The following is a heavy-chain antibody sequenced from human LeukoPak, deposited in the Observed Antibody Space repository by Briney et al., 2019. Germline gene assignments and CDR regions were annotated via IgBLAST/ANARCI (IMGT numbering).Heavy chain of an antibody. CDR2: IYYSGST. CDR1: GGSISSGDYY. D-gene: IGHD6-19*01. Sequence: SQTLSLTCTVSGGSISSGDYYWSWIRQPPGKGLEWIGYIYYSGSTYYNPSLKSRVTISLDTSKNQFSLRLSSVTAADTAMYYCARTHAGSSDWYGGFDYWGQGTLVTVSS. V-gene: IGHV4-30-4*01. CDR3: ARTHAGSSDWYGGFDY. J-gene: IGHJ4*02.